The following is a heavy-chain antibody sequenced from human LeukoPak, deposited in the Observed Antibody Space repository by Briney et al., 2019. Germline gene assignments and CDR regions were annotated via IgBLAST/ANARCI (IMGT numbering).Heavy chain of an antibody. D-gene: IGHD3-3*01. Sequence: ASETLSLTCTVSSGSITSNNYYWGWLRQPPGKGLEWIGSIYYSGNTYYNPSLKTRLTMSVDTSKNQFSLKLSSVTAADTAVYYCARGEYYDFWSGYYGPYDYWGQGTLVTVSS. CDR1: SGSITSNNYY. CDR2: IYYSGNT. V-gene: IGHV4-39*07. J-gene: IGHJ4*02. CDR3: ARGEYYDFWSGYYGPYDY.